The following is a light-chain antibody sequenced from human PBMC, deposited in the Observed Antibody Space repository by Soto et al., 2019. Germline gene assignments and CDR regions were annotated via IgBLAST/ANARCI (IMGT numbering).Light chain of an antibody. CDR2: GAS. CDR3: XXXXXSPGT. Sequence: EIVLTQSPATLSLSPGEXXXLSXXASQNIRSXXLAWYQQKPGQAPRLLIYGASSRATGIPDRFSGSGSGTDFTLTISRLEPXXXXXXXXXXXXXSPGTFGQGTKVEIK. V-gene: IGKV3-20*01. J-gene: IGKJ2*01. CDR1: QNIRSXX.